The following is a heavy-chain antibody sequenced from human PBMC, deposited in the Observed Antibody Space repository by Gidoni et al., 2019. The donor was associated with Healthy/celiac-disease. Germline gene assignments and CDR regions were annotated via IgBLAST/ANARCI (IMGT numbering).Heavy chain of an antibody. D-gene: IGHD4-17*01. J-gene: IGHJ2*01. CDR3: ARAVDYGDYSWYFDL. V-gene: IGHV1-69*01. Sequence: QVQLVQSGAEVKKPGSSVKVSCKASGGPFSSYALSWVRQAPGQGLEWMGGIIPIVGTANYAKKFKGRVTITADESTSTAYMELSSLRSEDTAVYYCARAVDYGDYSWYFDLWGRGTLVTVSS. CDR1: GGPFSSYA. CDR2: IIPIVGTA.